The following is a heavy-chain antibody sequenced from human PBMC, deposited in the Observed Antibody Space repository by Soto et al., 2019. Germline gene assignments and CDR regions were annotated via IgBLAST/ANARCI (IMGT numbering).Heavy chain of an antibody. CDR3: ARFFLDDAGYDYQDL. V-gene: IGHV1-45*02. CDR2: IIPYNGNT. Sequence: ASVKVSCKASGYIFTYRYLYWVRQAPGQALEWMGWIIPYNGNTNYAQKFQDRFSITRESSLSTVYMELRSLRSDDTGMYYCARFFLDDAGYDYQDLWGQGNLVTGS. CDR1: GYIFTYRY. D-gene: IGHD5-12*01. J-gene: IGHJ2*01.